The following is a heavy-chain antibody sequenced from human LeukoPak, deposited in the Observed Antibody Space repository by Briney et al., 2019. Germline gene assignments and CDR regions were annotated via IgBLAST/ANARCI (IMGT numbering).Heavy chain of an antibody. Sequence: SETLSLTCTVSGGSISSNYWSWIRQPPGKGLEWIGYIYYSGSTNYNPSLKSRVTISVDTSKNQFSLKLTSVAAADTAVYYCGRGYGPNSSGWDSWGQGTLVTVSS. CDR1: GGSISSNY. CDR3: GRGYGPNSSGWDS. D-gene: IGHD6-19*01. CDR2: IYYSGST. V-gene: IGHV4-59*01. J-gene: IGHJ4*02.